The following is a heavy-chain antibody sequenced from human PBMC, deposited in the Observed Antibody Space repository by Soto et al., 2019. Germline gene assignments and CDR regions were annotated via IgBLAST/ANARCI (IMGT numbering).Heavy chain of an antibody. CDR1: GGSISSYY. D-gene: IGHD5-18*01. Sequence: QVQLQESGPGLVKPSETLSLTCTVSGGSISSYYWSWIRQPPGKGLEWIGYIYYSGSTNYNPALKRLVTISVATSKNQFPPNLGSVTAGDTAVYYCAGGWSGYSYVRLPGWFDPWGQGTLVSVSS. CDR2: IYYSGST. CDR3: AGGWSGYSYVRLPGWFDP. J-gene: IGHJ5*02. V-gene: IGHV4-59*01.